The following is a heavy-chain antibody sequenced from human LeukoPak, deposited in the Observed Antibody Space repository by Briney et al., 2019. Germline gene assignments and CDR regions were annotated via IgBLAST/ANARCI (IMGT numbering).Heavy chain of an antibody. CDR2: IYTSGST. CDR3: ARDQWFGEIPTV. Sequence: SETLSLTCTVSGYSISSGYYWSWIRQPAGKGLEWIGRIYTSGSTNYNPSLKSRVTISVDTSKNQFSLKLSSVTAADTAVYYCARDQWFGEIPTVWGKGTTVTISS. J-gene: IGHJ6*04. V-gene: IGHV4-61*02. D-gene: IGHD3-10*01. CDR1: GYSISSGYY.